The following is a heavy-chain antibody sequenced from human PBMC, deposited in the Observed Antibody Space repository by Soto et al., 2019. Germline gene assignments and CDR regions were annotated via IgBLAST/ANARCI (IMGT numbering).Heavy chain of an antibody. V-gene: IGHV3-23*01. CDR1: GFTFSSYA. CDR2: ISGSGGST. D-gene: IGHD5-12*01. J-gene: IGHJ4*02. CDR3: AKALPGGYSGYDYFDY. Sequence: GGSLRLSCAASGFTFSSYAMSWVRQAPGKGLEWVSAISGSGGSTYYADSVKGRFTISRDNSKNTLYLQMNSLRAEDTAVYYCAKALPGGYSGYDYFDYWGQGTLVTVSS.